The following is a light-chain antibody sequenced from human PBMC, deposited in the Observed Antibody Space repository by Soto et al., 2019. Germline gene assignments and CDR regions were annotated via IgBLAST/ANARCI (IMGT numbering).Light chain of an antibody. CDR2: DTS. V-gene: IGKV1-12*01. CDR1: QDISRF. CDR3: QQANSFPWT. J-gene: IGKJ1*01. Sequence: DVQMTQSPSAMSASVGDRVTITCRASQDISRFVAWFQQKPGKAPERLIYDTSTLQVGVPSRFSGGGSGTEFTLAISGLQPEDFATYYCQQANSFPWTFGQGTRVEIK.